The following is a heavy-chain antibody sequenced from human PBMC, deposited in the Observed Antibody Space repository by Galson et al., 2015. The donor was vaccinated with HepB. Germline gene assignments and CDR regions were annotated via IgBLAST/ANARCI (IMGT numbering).Heavy chain of an antibody. V-gene: IGHV1-18*04. J-gene: IGHJ5*02. Sequence: SVKVSCKASGYTFTSYGISWVRQAPGQGLEWMGWISAYNGNTNYAQQLQGRVTMTTDTSTSTAYMELRSLRSDDTAVYYCARALGSCSGVSCRGATWFDPRAQRALVTVSS. CDR3: ARALGSCSGVSCRGATWFDP. CDR1: GYTFTSYG. CDR2: ISAYNGNT. D-gene: IGHD2-15*01.